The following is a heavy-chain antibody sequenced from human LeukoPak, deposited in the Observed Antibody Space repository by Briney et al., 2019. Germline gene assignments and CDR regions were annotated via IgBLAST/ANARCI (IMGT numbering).Heavy chain of an antibody. D-gene: IGHD3-3*01. J-gene: IGHJ5*02. CDR1: GYTFTSYG. Sequence: ASVKVSCKASGYTFTSYGISWVRQAPGQGLEWMGWISGYNGNTNYAQKFQGRVTMTRNTSISTAYMELSSLRSEDTAVYYCAKVGTLRENRFDPWGQGTLVTVSS. V-gene: IGHV1-18*01. CDR3: AKVGTLRENRFDP. CDR2: ISGYNGNT.